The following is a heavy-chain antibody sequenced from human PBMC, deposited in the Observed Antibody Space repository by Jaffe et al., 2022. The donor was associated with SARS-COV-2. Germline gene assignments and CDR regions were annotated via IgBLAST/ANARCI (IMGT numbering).Heavy chain of an antibody. CDR2: IYWDDDK. CDR3: AHGRSQDFWSGPCIFDY. J-gene: IGHJ4*02. CDR1: GFSLSSSGVG. D-gene: IGHD3-3*01. Sequence: QITLKESGPTLVKPTQTLTLTCTFSGFSLSSSGVGVGWIRQPPGKALEWLALIYWDDDKRYSASLKNRLTITKDTSKNRVVLTMTTMDAGDTATYYCAHGRSQDFWSGPCIFDYWGQGALVTVSS. V-gene: IGHV2-5*02.